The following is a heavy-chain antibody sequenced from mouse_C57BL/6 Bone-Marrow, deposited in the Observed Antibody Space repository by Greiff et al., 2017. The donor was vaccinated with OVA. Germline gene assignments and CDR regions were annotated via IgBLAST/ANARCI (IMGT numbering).Heavy chain of an antibody. V-gene: IGHV5-6*01. CDR3: ARHYCGSSYY. D-gene: IGHD1-1*01. CDR2: ISSGGSYT. Sequence: EVKLVESGGDLVKPGGSLKLSCAASGFTFSSYGMSWVRQTPDKRLEWVATISSGGSYTYYPDSVKGRCTISRDNAKNTLYLQMSSLKSEDTAMYYCARHYCGSSYYWGQGTTLTVSS. CDR1: GFTFSSYG. J-gene: IGHJ2*01.